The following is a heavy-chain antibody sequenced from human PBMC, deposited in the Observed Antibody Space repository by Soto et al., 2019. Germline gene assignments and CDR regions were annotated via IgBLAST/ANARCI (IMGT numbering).Heavy chain of an antibody. Sequence: SGTLYLTCAVYGGSFSGYYWTWIRQPPGTGLEWIGEINHSGSTNYNPSLKSRVTISVDTSKNQFSLKLTSVTAADSAVYYCARDKITGLFDYLGQGTLVTVSS. V-gene: IGHV4-34*01. CDR1: GGSFSGYY. D-gene: IGHD2-8*02. J-gene: IGHJ4*02. CDR2: INHSGST. CDR3: ARDKITGLFDY.